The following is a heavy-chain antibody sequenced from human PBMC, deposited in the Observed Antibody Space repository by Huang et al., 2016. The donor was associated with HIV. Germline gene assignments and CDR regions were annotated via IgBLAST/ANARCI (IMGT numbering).Heavy chain of an antibody. D-gene: IGHD3-3*01. CDR2: IVYDEDNK. V-gene: IGHV3-30*03. CDR3: ARGPIRFLAWLLNFDY. J-gene: IGHJ4*02. CDR1: GFTFSSYG. Sequence: QILLIESGGGVVQPGRSLRLSCAASGFTFSSYGMHWVRQAPCKVMELVAGIVYDEDNKYYADSVRGRFTISRDNSKNTLYLQMNNLRIEDTAVYYCARGPIRFLAWLLNFDYWGQGALVTVSS.